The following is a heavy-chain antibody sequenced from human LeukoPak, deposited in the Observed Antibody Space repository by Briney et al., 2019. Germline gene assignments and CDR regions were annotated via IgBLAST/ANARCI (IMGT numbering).Heavy chain of an antibody. J-gene: IGHJ4*02. CDR3: ARDGYYGFDY. Sequence: GVSLRLSCAASGFTFSSYAMHWVRQAPGKGLEWVAVISYDGSNKYYADSVKGRFTISRDNSKNTLCLQMNSLRAEDTAVYYCARDGYYGFDYWGQGTLVTVSS. D-gene: IGHD1-26*01. V-gene: IGHV3-30-3*01. CDR2: ISYDGSNK. CDR1: GFTFSSYA.